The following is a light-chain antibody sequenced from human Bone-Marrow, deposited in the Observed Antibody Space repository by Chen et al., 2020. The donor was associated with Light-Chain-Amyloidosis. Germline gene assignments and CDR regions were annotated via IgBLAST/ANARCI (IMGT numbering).Light chain of an antibody. J-gene: IGLJ3*02. CDR3: TSYTSDSTWV. CDR2: EVS. V-gene: IGLV2-14*01. Sequence: QSALTQPASVSGSPGQSITISCIGISSDVGGYKYVSWYQQHPGNAPKLMIYEVSNRPSGVSLRFSASKSGSTASLTISGLQAEDEATYYCTSYTSDSTWVFGGGTKLTVL. CDR1: SSDVGGYKY.